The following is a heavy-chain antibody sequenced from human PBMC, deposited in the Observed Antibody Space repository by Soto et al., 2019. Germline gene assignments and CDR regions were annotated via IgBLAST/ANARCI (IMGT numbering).Heavy chain of an antibody. V-gene: IGHV4-59*11. CDR3: ASSRDGLYNVDS. CDR1: GDSMSSHY. D-gene: IGHD1-20*01. CDR2: IYYSGST. J-gene: IGHJ4*02. Sequence: QVQLQESGPGLVKPSETLSLTCTVSGDSMSSHYWSWIRQPPGKGLGWIGYIYYSGSTNYNPSLKSRINISIYTHKKQFSLKVSSMTAADTVVYYSASSRDGLYNVDSWGQGILVTVSS.